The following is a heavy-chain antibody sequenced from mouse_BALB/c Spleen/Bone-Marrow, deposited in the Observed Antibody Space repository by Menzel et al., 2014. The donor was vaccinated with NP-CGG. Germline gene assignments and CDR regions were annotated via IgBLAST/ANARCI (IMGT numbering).Heavy chain of an antibody. J-gene: IGHJ2*01. D-gene: IGHD1-1*01. CDR2: IHYSGYT. V-gene: IGHV3-1*02. Sequence: VQLQQSGPDLVKPSQSLSLTCTVTGYSITSGYSWHWIRQFPGNKLEWMVYIHYSGYTNYNPSLKSRISITRDTSKNQFCLQLNSVTTEDTATYYCARDPIYYYGSIFDYWGQGTTLTVSS. CDR3: ARDPIYYYGSIFDY. CDR1: GYSITSGYS.